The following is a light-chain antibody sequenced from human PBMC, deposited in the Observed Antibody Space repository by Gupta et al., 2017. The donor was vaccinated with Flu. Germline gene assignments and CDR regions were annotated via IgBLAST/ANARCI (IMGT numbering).Light chain of an antibody. Sequence: QCVLTQPPSVSEAPGQRVTISCTVRSSNIGPGYHVHWYQQLPVTAHTLLIYGNPNRPSVVPDRFSGSKSGTSASLAITGFQAEDEADYYFQTYDRFWVFGGGTKLTVL. CDR2: GNP. J-gene: IGLJ3*02. CDR3: QTYDRFWV. V-gene: IGLV1-40*01. CDR1: SSNIGPGYH.